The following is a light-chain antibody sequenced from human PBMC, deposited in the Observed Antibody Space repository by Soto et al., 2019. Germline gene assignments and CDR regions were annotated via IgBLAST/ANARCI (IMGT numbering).Light chain of an antibody. V-gene: IGKV1-39*01. J-gene: IGKJ1*01. CDR1: QTVSRY. Sequence: DIQLTQSPSSLSASVGDTVTITCRANQTVSRYLNWYQQKSGTAPKLLIYAASTLHTGVPSRFSGRGSGTDFTLTINNLQREDFADYFCQQTYSNLWTFGQGTKVEIK. CDR3: QQTYSNLWT. CDR2: AAS.